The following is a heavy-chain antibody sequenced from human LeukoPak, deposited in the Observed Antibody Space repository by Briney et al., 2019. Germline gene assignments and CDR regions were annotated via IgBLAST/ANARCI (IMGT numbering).Heavy chain of an antibody. CDR3: ARQEGYCSSTSCYRWFDP. V-gene: IGHV4-59*08. CDR2: IYYSGST. J-gene: IGHJ5*02. Sequence: SETLSLTCTVSGGSISSYYWSWIRQPPGKGLEWIGYIYYSGSTNYNPSLKSRVTISVDTSKNQFPLKLSSVTAADTAVYYCARQEGYCSSTSCYRWFDPWGQGTLVTVSS. CDR1: GGSISSYY. D-gene: IGHD2-2*02.